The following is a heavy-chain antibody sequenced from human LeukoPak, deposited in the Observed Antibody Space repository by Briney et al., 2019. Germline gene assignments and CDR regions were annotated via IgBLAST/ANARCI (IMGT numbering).Heavy chain of an antibody. D-gene: IGHD3-10*01. CDR1: ALTFSSYS. CDR2: ISGSGGST. Sequence: GGSLRLSCVASALTFSSYSMSCVRQAPGKGLEWVSDISGSGGSTYYAGSVKGRFTISRDNSKSTLHLQMNSLRAEDTAVYYCAKLDLLRSGGDFWGQGTLVTVSS. V-gene: IGHV3-23*01. CDR3: AKLDLLRSGGDF. J-gene: IGHJ4*02.